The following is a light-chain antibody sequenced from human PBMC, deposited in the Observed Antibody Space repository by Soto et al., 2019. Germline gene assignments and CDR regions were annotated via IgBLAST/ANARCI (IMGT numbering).Light chain of an antibody. CDR3: CSYAGSSTWV. CDR2: EGS. V-gene: IGLV2-23*01. J-gene: IGLJ3*02. Sequence: QSVLTQAASVSGSPGQSITISCTGTSSDVGSYNLVSWYQQHPGKAPKLMICEGSERPSGVSNRFSGSKSGNTASLTISGLQAEDEADYYCCSYAGSSTWVFGGGTKLTVL. CDR1: SSDVGSYNL.